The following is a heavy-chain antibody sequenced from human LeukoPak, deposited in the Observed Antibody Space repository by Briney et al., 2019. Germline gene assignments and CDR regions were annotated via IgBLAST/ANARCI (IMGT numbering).Heavy chain of an antibody. CDR3: AKSSITMVRGVIDY. D-gene: IGHD3-10*01. Sequence: GGSLRLSCAASGFTFSSHAMRWLRQAPGKGLEWVSAISGSGGSTYYADSVKGRFTISRDNSKNTLYLQMNSLRAEDTAVYYCAKSSITMVRGVIDYWGQGTLVTASS. CDR1: GFTFSSHA. J-gene: IGHJ4*02. CDR2: ISGSGGST. V-gene: IGHV3-23*01.